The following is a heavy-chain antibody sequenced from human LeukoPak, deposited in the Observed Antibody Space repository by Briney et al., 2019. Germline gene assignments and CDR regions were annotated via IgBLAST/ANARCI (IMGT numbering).Heavy chain of an antibody. J-gene: IGHJ6*02. V-gene: IGHV1-24*01. CDR2: FDPEDGET. Sequence: AASVKVSCKVSGYTLTELSMHWVRQAPGEGLEWMGGFDPEDGETIYAQKFQGRVTMTEDTSTDTAYMELSSLRSEDTAVYYCATEGGCSGGSCKNYYYYGMDVWGQGTTVTVSS. CDR3: ATEGGCSGGSCKNYYYYGMDV. D-gene: IGHD2-15*01. CDR1: GYTLTELS.